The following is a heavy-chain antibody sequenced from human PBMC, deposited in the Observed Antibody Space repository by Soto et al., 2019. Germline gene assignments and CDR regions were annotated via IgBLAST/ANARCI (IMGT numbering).Heavy chain of an antibody. V-gene: IGHV4-31*03. CDR1: GGSISSGGYY. J-gene: IGHJ6*02. CDR2: IYYSGST. Sequence: SETLSLTCTVSGGSISSGGYYWSWIRQHPGKGLEWIGYIYYSGSTYYNPSLKSRVTISVDTSKNQFSLKLSSVTAADTAVYYCARDLILVGTAMTAYYYGMDVWGQGTTVTVSS. CDR3: ARDLILVGTAMTAYYYGMDV. D-gene: IGHD5-18*01.